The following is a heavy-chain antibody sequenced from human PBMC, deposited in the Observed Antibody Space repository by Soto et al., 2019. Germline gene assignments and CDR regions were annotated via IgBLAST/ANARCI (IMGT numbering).Heavy chain of an antibody. D-gene: IGHD2-2*01. CDR3: AKDRSSTSCYAFDY. Sequence: EVQLLESGGGLVQPGGSLRLSCAASGFTFSSFAMSWVRQAPGQGLEWVSGINSRAGTTYYADSVKGRFTISRDNSKNTLYLQMNSLTAEDTAVYYCAKDRSSTSCYAFDYWGRGTLVTVSS. CDR1: GFTFSSFA. V-gene: IGHV3-23*01. J-gene: IGHJ4*02. CDR2: INSRAGTT.